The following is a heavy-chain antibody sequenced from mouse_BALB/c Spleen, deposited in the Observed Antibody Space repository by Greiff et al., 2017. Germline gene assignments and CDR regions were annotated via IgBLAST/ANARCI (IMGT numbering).Heavy chain of an antibody. CDR2: ISSGGST. CDR1: GFTFSSYA. J-gene: IGHJ2*01. D-gene: IGHD1-1*01. Sequence: DVKLVESGGGLVKPGGSLKLSCAASGFTFSSYAMSWVRQTPEKRLEWVASISSGGSTYYPDSVKGRFTISRDNARNILYLQMSSLRSEDTAMYYCARFTTVVAGDYWGQGTTLTVSS. CDR3: ARFTTVVAGDY. V-gene: IGHV5-6-5*01.